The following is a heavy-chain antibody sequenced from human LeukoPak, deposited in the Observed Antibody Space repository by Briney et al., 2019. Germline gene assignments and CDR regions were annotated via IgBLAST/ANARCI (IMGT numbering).Heavy chain of an antibody. D-gene: IGHD6-19*01. V-gene: IGHV3-30*18. CDR1: GFIFSSYA. Sequence: PGGSLRLSCAASGFIFSSYAMYWVRQAPGKGLEWVAVISYDGSNKYYGASVKGRFTISRDNSKSTLYLQTNTLRVEDAAVYYCAKDRVDGKQWLAQFDSWGQGTLVTVSS. CDR2: ISYDGSNK. CDR3: AKDRVDGKQWLAQFDS. J-gene: IGHJ4*02.